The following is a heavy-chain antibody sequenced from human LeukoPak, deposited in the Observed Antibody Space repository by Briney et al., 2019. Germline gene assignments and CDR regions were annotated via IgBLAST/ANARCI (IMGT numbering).Heavy chain of an antibody. D-gene: IGHD5-18*01. V-gene: IGHV1-69*04. Sequence: ASVKVSCKASGYTFTSYGISWVRQAPGQGLEWMGRIIPILGIANYAQKFQGRVTITADKSTSTAYMELSSLRSEDTAVYYCASAAGYSFDYWGQGTLVTVSS. CDR2: IIPILGIA. CDR1: GYTFTSYG. J-gene: IGHJ4*02. CDR3: ASAAGYSFDY.